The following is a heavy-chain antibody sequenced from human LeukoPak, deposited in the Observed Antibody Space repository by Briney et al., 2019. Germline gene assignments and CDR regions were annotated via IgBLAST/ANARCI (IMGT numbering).Heavy chain of an antibody. J-gene: IGHJ4*02. CDR1: GGTFSSFA. Sequence: SVKVSCKASGGTFSSFAISWVRQAPGQGLEWMGGIIPIFGTANYAQKFQGRVTITADESTSTAYMELSSLRSEDTAVCYCASSTTYYYDSSGYYYFDYWGRGTLDTVSS. V-gene: IGHV1-69*13. D-gene: IGHD3-22*01. CDR3: ASSTTYYYDSSGYYYFDY. CDR2: IIPIFGTA.